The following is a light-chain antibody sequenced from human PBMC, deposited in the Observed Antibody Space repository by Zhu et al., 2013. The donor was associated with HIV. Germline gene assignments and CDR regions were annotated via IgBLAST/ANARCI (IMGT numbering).Light chain of an antibody. CDR3: QQYVNAPLT. CDR2: GAS. V-gene: IGKV4-1*01. Sequence: DIVMTQSPDSLAVSLGERATINCKSSQSILYSNNNNNYLAWYQQKPGQAPKLLIYGASSRATGIPDRFSGFGSGTDFTLTISRLEPEDFAVYFCQQYVNAPLTFGGGTKVEIK. J-gene: IGKJ4*01. CDR1: QSILYSNNNNNY.